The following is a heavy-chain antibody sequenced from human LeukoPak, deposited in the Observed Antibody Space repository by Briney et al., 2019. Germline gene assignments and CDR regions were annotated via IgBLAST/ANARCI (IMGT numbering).Heavy chain of an antibody. CDR1: GGSISSSSYY. Sequence: SETLSLTCTVSGGSISSSSYYWGWIRQPPGKGLEWIGSIYYSGSTNYNPSLKSRVTISVDTSKNQFSLKLSSVTAADTAVYYCASWTKGSSSWGDYYYYGMDVWGQGTTVTVSS. V-gene: IGHV4-39*07. D-gene: IGHD6-6*01. J-gene: IGHJ6*02. CDR2: IYYSGST. CDR3: ASWTKGSSSWGDYYYYGMDV.